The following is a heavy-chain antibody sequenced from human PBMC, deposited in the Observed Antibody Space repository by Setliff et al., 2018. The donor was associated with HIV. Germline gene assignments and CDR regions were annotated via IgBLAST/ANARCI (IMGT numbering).Heavy chain of an antibody. Sequence: GGSLRLSCEVTGFSGSINYMNWVRQAPGKGLEWVSILYHTGNTYYADSVKGRFTTSRDKFTNMVFLQMTGLTVDDTAVYYCASGLLFFGDVRDGFWGQGTPVTVSS. CDR3: ASGLLFFGDVRDGF. J-gene: IGHJ4*02. CDR2: LYHTGNT. CDR1: GFSGSINY. V-gene: IGHV3-53*01. D-gene: IGHD2-21*02.